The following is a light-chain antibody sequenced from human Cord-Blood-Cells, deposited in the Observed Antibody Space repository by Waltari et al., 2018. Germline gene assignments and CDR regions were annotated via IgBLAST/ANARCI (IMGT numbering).Light chain of an antibody. CDR1: SSDVGGYNY. V-gene: IGLV2-14*01. Sequence: QSALTQPASVSGSPGQSITISCTGTSSDVGGYNYVSWYQQHPGKAPKLMIYDVSNRPSGVSNRFSGSKSGNTDSLTISGLQAEDEADYYCSSYTSSSTLTVFGGGTKLTVL. CDR3: SSYTSSSTLTV. J-gene: IGLJ3*02. CDR2: DVS.